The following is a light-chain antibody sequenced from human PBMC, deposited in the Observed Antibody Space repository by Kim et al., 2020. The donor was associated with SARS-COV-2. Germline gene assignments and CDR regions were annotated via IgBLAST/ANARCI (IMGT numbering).Light chain of an antibody. J-gene: IGKJ2*01. CDR3: QQFHNHPYT. V-gene: IGKV1D-13*01. CDR1: QGIRSA. Sequence: SASVGDRVTITCRASQGIRSALAWYQQKPGKAPKLLVYDASSLQSGVPSRFSGSGSGTDFTLTISSLQPEDFATYYCQQFHNHPYTFGQGTKLEIK. CDR2: DAS.